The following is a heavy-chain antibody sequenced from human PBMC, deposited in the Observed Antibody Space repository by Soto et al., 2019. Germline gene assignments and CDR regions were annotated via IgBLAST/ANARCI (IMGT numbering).Heavy chain of an antibody. D-gene: IGHD5-12*01. CDR2: ISAYNGNT. CDR3: ARVRSRWLRLRYYYGMDV. CDR1: GYTFTSYG. Sequence: GASVKVSCKASGYTFTSYGISWVRQAPGQRLEWMGWISAYNGNTNYAQKLQGRVTMTTDTSTSTAYMELRSLRSDDTAVYYCARVRSRWLRLRYYYGMDVWGQGTTVTVSS. J-gene: IGHJ6*02. V-gene: IGHV1-18*01.